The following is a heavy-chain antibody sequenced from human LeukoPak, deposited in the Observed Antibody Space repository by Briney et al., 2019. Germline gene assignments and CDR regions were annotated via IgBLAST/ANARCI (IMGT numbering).Heavy chain of an antibody. CDR1: GYSFTSYW. D-gene: IGHD3-9*01. J-gene: IGHJ4*02. CDR3: QKPSYDILTGYSEYFDY. Sequence: GESLKISCKGSGYSFTSYWIGWVRQMPGKGLEWMGIIYPGDSDTGYSPSFQGQVTISADKSISTAYLQWSSLKASDTAMYFCQKPSYDILTGYSEYFDYWGQGTLVTVSS. CDR2: IYPGDSDT. V-gene: IGHV5-51*01.